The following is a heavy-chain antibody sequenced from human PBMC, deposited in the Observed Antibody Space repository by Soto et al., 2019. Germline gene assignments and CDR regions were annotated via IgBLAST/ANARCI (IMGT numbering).Heavy chain of an antibody. CDR1: GGSIRSYY. D-gene: IGHD3-9*01. CDR2: IYYSGST. Sequence: PSETLSLTCTVSGGSIRSYYWSWIRQPPGKGLEWIGYIYYSGSTNYNPSLKSRVTISVDTSKNQFSLNLSSVTAADTAVYYCARDRRVGYDISEAVFDYWGQGNLVTVSS. J-gene: IGHJ4*02. CDR3: ARDRRVGYDISEAVFDY. V-gene: IGHV4-59*12.